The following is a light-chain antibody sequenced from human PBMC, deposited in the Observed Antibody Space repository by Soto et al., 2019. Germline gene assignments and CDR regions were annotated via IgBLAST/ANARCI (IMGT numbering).Light chain of an antibody. V-gene: IGLV2-8*01. CDR1: TSDIGGYNY. CDR2: AVS. Sequence: QSVLTQPPSASGSPGQSVTISCTGTTSDIGGYNYVSWFQQHPGKAPKLIVYAVSKRPSGVPDRFSGSKSGNTASLTVSGLQAEDEADYYCSSYAGSNNYVFGSGTKVT. J-gene: IGLJ1*01. CDR3: SSYAGSNNYV.